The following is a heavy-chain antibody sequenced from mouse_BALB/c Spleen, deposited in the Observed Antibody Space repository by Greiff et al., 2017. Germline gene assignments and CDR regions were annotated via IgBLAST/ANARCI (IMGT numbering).Heavy chain of an antibody. Sequence: QVQLQQSGPGLVAPSQSLSITCTVSGFSLTDYGVSWIRQPPGKGLEWLGVIWGGGGTNYNSAFMSRLSISKDNSKSQVFLKMTSLQTDDTAIYYCVRDNFYFDYWGQGTTLTVSS. CDR3: VRDNFYFDY. J-gene: IGHJ2*01. CDR2: IWGGGGT. D-gene: IGHD1-3*01. V-gene: IGHV2-9-2*01. CDR1: GFSLTDYG.